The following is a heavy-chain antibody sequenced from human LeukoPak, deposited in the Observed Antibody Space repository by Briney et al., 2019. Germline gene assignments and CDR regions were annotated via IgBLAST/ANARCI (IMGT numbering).Heavy chain of an antibody. Sequence: SETLSLTCAVYGGSFSGYYWSWIPQPPGKGLEWIGEINHSGSTNYNPSLKSRVTISVDTSKNQFSLKLSSVTAADTAVYYCAGTRLAARRGHNYWGQGTLVTVSS. CDR3: AGTRLAARRGHNY. CDR1: GGSFSGYY. D-gene: IGHD6-6*01. CDR2: INHSGST. V-gene: IGHV4-34*01. J-gene: IGHJ4*02.